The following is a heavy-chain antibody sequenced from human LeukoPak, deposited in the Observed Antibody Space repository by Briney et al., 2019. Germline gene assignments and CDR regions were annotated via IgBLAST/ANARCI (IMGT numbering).Heavy chain of an antibody. CDR3: ARDRARYCSGGSCYMLDY. V-gene: IGHV4-4*07. J-gene: IGHJ4*02. Sequence: SETLSLTCTVSGGSISSYYWSWIRQPAGKGLEWIGRIYTSGSTNYNPSLKSRVTMSVDTSKNQFSLKLSSVTAADTAVHYCARDRARYCSGGSCYMLDYWGQGTLVTVSS. CDR2: IYTSGST. CDR1: GGSISSYY. D-gene: IGHD2-15*01.